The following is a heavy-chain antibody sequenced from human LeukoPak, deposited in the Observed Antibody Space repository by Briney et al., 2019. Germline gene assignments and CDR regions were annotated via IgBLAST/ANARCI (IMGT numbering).Heavy chain of an antibody. D-gene: IGHD6-13*01. Sequence: ASVKVSCKASGGTFSSYAISWVRQAPGQGLEWMGGIIPIFGTANYAQKFQGRVTITADESTSTAYMELSSLRSEDTAVYYCARGGYSSSWGHYYYMDVWGKGTTVTVSS. CDR2: IIPIFGTA. J-gene: IGHJ6*03. CDR3: ARGGYSSSWGHYYYMDV. V-gene: IGHV1-69*01. CDR1: GGTFSSYA.